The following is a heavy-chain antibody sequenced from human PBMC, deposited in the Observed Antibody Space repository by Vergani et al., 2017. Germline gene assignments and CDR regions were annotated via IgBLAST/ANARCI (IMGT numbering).Heavy chain of an antibody. CDR1: GFTFSTYA. D-gene: IGHD5-12*01. CDR2: LTGGGGGT. V-gene: IGHV3-23*01. CDR3: VKDAGGYENFFDS. J-gene: IGHJ4*02. Sequence: EVQLLESGGSLKQPGGSVRLSCAASGFTFSTYAMHWVRQAQGKGLEWVSALTGGGGGTYYADSFKGRFIISRDNSRDTLYLQMNSLRPEDTATYYCVKDAGGYENFFDSWGQGTLVTVSS.